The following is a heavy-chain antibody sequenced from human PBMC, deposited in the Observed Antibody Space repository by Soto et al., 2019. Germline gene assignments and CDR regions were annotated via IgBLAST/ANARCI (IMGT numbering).Heavy chain of an antibody. CDR2: ISAYNGNT. CDR1: GYTFTSYG. CDR3: ARGPGSCTMVRGVITFDY. Sequence: QVQLVQSGAEVKKPGASVKVSCKASGYTFTSYGISWVRQAPGQGLEWMGWISAYNGNTNYAQKLQGRVTMTTDTATSTAYMELRRLRSDDTAVYYCARGPGSCTMVRGVITFDYWGQGTLVTVSS. D-gene: IGHD3-10*01. V-gene: IGHV1-18*01. J-gene: IGHJ4*02.